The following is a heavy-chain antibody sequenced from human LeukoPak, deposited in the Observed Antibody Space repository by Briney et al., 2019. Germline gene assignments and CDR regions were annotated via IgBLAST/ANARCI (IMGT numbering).Heavy chain of an antibody. Sequence: ASETLSLTCTVSGVSISSYYWSWIRPPPGKGLEWIGYIYYSGSTNYNPSLKSRVTISVDTSKNQFSLKLSSVTAADTAVYYCAREVATKNYFDYWGQGTLVTVSS. CDR3: AREVATKNYFDY. CDR2: IYYSGST. V-gene: IGHV4-59*01. J-gene: IGHJ4*02. CDR1: GVSISSYY. D-gene: IGHD5-12*01.